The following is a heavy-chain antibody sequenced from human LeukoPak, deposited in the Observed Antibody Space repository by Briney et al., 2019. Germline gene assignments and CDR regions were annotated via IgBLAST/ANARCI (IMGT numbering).Heavy chain of an antibody. V-gene: IGHV1-8*01. D-gene: IGHD1-26*01. CDR1: GYTFTSYD. CDR3: ASAMGGASDFDY. Sequence: ASVKVSCKASGYTFTSYDINWVRQATGQGLEWMGWMNPNSGNTGYAQKFQGRVTMTRNTSISTAYMELSSLRSEDTAVYYRASAMGGASDFDYWGQGTLVTVSS. J-gene: IGHJ4*02. CDR2: MNPNSGNT.